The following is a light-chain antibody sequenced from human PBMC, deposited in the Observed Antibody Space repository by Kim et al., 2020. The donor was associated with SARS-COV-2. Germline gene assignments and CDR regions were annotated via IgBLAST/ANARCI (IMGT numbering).Light chain of an antibody. Sequence: GQKVTHTCSGGSATIGNNYVSWYQQLPGTATKLIVYDNYKRPSGIPDRFSGSKSGASATLDITELQTGDEADYCCGTWDSSLSAGVFGGGTQLTVL. V-gene: IGLV1-51*01. J-gene: IGLJ3*02. CDR1: SATIGNNY. CDR3: GTWDSSLSAGV. CDR2: DNY.